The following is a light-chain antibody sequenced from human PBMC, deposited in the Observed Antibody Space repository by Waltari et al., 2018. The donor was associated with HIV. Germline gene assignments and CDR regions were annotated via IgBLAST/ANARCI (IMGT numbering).Light chain of an antibody. CDR2: VDACGGMY. V-gene: IGLV4-60*02. Sequence: QPVVTQSSSASASLGSSVKLTCTLSSGHSGHFIACPQTKPGKAPRYLMKVDACGGMYNGGTGVPCPFSGSSHGAHRYLPISNLQFEDEADYSCGTWDSSTWVFGGGTKLTVL. J-gene: IGLJ3*02. CDR1: SGHSGHF. CDR3: GTWDSSTWV.